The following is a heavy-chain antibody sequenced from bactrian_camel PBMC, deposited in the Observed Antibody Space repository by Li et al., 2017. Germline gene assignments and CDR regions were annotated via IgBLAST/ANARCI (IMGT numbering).Heavy chain of an antibody. CDR3: VFFLDFYSAYSKYNY. CDR2: INPGSSTT. D-gene: IGHD4*01. V-gene: IGHV3S1*01. Sequence: HVQLVESGGDMVQPGGSLRPSCAASGFSFSRYWMYWVRQAPGKGLEWVSSINPGSSTTHYADSVKGRYTISRDNAENTAYLQMNSLKAEDTAVYYCVFFLDFYSAYSKYNYWGQGTQVTVS. J-gene: IGHJ4*01. CDR1: GFSFSRYW.